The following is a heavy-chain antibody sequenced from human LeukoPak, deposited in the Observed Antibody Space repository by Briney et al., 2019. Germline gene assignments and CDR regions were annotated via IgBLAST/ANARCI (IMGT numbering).Heavy chain of an antibody. CDR2: ISSSSSYI. D-gene: IGHD3-3*01. Sequence: GGSLRLSCAASGFTFSSYSMNWVRQAPGKGLEWVSSISSSSSYIYYADSVKGRFTISRDNAKNSLYLQMNSLRAEDTAVYYCARDLDFWSGYQTSEFDYWGQGTLVTVSS. J-gene: IGHJ4*02. CDR1: GFTFSSYS. V-gene: IGHV3-21*01. CDR3: ARDLDFWSGYQTSEFDY.